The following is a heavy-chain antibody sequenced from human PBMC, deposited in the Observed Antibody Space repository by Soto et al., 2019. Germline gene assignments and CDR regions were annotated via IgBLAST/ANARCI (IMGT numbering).Heavy chain of an antibody. J-gene: IGHJ4*02. CDR3: AKVAKSGVVIEYFDS. CDR2: INPNSAAT. V-gene: IGHV1-2*04. Sequence: ASVKVSCKASGYTFTGSYIHWVRQAPGQGLEWMGWINPNSAATNYAQKFQGSVTMTRDTSISTAYMELSNLRSDDTAVYYCAKVAKSGVVIEYFDSWGQGSLVTVSS. D-gene: IGHD3-3*01. CDR1: GYTFTGSY.